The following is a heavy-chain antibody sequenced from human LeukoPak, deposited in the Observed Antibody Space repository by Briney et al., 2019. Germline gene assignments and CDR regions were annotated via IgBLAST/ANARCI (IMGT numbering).Heavy chain of an antibody. CDR3: VRELVVGVAEYFQY. D-gene: IGHD2-15*01. J-gene: IGHJ1*01. CDR1: GFTFSNYW. CDR2: INKEGSEK. Sequence: GGSLRLSCAASGFTFSNYWMAWIRHVPGRGREWVANINKEGSEKYYVDSVRGRFTISRDNAKNSLYLQRNSLGAEGTAVYYGVRELVVGVAEYFQYWGQGTLVTVSS. V-gene: IGHV3-7*01.